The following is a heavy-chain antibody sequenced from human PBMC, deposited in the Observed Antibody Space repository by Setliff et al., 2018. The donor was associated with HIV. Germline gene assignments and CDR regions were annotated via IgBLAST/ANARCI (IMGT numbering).Heavy chain of an antibody. CDR2: IHTSGNT. CDR1: GGSISSYY. Sequence: SETLSLTCNVSGGSISSYYWSWVRQPAGKGLEWIGRIHTSGNTNYNPSLKSRVTMSVDTSKNQFSLKLNSVTAADTAIYYCARGPPPDFDYWGQGTLVTVSS. V-gene: IGHV4-4*07. CDR3: ARGPPPDFDY. J-gene: IGHJ4*02.